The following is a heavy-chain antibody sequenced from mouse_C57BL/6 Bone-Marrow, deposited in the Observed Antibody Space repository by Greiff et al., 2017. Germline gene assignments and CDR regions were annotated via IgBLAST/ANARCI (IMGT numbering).Heavy chain of an antibody. V-gene: IGHV1-50*01. D-gene: IGHD2-4*01. CDR2: IDPSDSYT. CDR1: GYTFTSYW. Sequence: QVQLQQPGAELVKPGASVKLSCKASGYTFTSYWMQWVKQRPGQGLEWIGEIDPSDSYTNYNQKFKGQATLTVDTSSSTAYMQLSSLTSEDSAVYYCARWGIYYDYDVRVYWYFDVWGTGTTVTVSS. CDR3: ARWGIYYDYDVRVYWYFDV. J-gene: IGHJ1*03.